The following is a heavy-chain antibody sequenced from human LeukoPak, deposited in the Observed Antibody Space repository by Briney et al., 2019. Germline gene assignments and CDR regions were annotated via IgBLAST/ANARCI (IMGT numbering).Heavy chain of an antibody. D-gene: IGHD6-6*01. J-gene: IGHJ2*01. Sequence: SETLSLTCAVYGGSFSGYYWSWIRQTPGKGLEWIGEINHSGSTNYNPSLKSRVTISVDTSKNQFSLKLSSVTAADTAVYYCASSIAAYWYFDLWGRGTLVTVSS. CDR1: GGSFSGYY. CDR2: INHSGST. V-gene: IGHV4-34*01. CDR3: ASSIAAYWYFDL.